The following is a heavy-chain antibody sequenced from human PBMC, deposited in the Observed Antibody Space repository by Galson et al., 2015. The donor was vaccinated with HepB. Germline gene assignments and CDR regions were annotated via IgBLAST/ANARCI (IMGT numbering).Heavy chain of an antibody. Sequence: SVKVSCKASGGTFSSYAISWVRQAPGQGLEWMGGIIPIFGIANYAQKFQGRVTITADESTSTAYMELSSLRSEDTAVYYCARGGVSSSSISWSDPWGQGTLVTVSS. V-gene: IGHV1-69*13. D-gene: IGHD6-6*01. CDR1: GGTFSSYA. CDR3: ARGGVSSSSISWSDP. J-gene: IGHJ5*02. CDR2: IIPIFGIA.